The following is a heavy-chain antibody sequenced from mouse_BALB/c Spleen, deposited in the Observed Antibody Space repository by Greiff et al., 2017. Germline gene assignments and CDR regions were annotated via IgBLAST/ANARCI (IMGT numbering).Heavy chain of an antibody. Sequence: QVQLQQSGPELVRPGASVKMSCKASGYTFTSYWMHWVKQRPGQGLEWIGMIDPSNSETRLNQKFKDKATLTVDKSSSTAFMHLNSLTSEDSAVYYCARHDYDEGFAYWGQGTTLTVSS. CDR3: ARHDYDEGFAY. V-gene: IGHV1S127*01. CDR2: IDPSNSET. D-gene: IGHD2-4*01. CDR1: GYTFTSYW. J-gene: IGHJ2*01.